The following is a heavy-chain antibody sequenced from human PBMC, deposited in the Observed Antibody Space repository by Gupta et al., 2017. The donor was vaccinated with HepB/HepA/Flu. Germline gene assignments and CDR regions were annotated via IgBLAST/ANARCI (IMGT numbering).Heavy chain of an antibody. CDR2: VSADGKTA. D-gene: IGHD4-17*01. J-gene: IGHJ4*02. CDR3: GRVGEAGY. CDR1: GFTFSGYW. V-gene: IGHV3-74*01. Sequence: EVQLIESGGGLVQPGGSLRLSWAASGFTFSGYWMHWVRQTPGKGLVWVSDVSADGKTAFYADSVKGRFTISRYNANTVYLQMNSLRVEDTAVYYCGRVGEAGYWGQGALVTVSS.